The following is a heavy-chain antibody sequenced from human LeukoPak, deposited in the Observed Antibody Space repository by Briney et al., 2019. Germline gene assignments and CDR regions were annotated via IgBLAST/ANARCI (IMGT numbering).Heavy chain of an antibody. V-gene: IGHV5-51*01. Sequence: GESLKISRKGSGYNLTNYWNGWVRQMPGKGLEWMGIIYPGYSDTRYSPSFQGQVTISADKSISTAYLQWSSLKASDTAMYYCARKYGRGNYYFDYWGQGTLVTVSS. CDR3: ARKYGRGNYYFDY. D-gene: IGHD3-16*01. CDR2: IYPGYSDT. CDR1: GYNLTNYW. J-gene: IGHJ4*02.